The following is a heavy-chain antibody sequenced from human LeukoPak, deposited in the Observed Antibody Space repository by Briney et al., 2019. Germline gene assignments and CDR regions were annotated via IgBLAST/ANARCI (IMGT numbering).Heavy chain of an antibody. D-gene: IGHD5-18*01. J-gene: IGHJ6*03. Sequence: SETLSLTCTVSGGSISSSSYYWGWIRQPPGKGLEWIGTIYYSGSTYYNPSLKSRVTISIDTSKNQFSLKLSSVAAADTAVYYCAKGYPSSYGFLGRYYYYMDVWGKGTTVTVSS. CDR1: GGSISSSSYY. V-gene: IGHV4-39*07. CDR3: AKGYPSSYGFLGRYYYYMDV. CDR2: IYYSGST.